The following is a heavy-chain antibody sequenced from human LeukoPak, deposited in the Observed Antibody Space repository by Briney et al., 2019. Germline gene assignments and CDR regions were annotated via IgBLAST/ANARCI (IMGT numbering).Heavy chain of an antibody. CDR1: GGSISSYY. CDR2: IYYSGST. J-gene: IGHJ4*02. Sequence: SETLSLTCTVSGGSISSYYWSWIRQPPGKGLEWIGYIYYSGSTNYNPSLKSRVTISVDTSKNQFSLRLSSVTAADTAVYYCASPRAERSTWYAVDYWGQGTLVTVSA. CDR3: ASPRAERSTWYAVDY. V-gene: IGHV4-59*12. D-gene: IGHD6-13*01.